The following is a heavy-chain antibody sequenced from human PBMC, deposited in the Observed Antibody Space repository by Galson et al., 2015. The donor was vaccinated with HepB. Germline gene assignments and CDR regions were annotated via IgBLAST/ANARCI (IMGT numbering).Heavy chain of an antibody. CDR2: ISWNSDFT. CDR1: GFTFEDYA. CDR3: AQDLTYYYGSGSYFVGMDV. D-gene: IGHD3-10*01. V-gene: IGHV3-9*01. J-gene: IGHJ6*02. Sequence: SLRLSCAASGFTFEDYAMHWVRQVPGQGLEWVSGISWNSDFTGYADSVRGRFTVSRDNARYSLYLQMNRLITEDTALYYCAQDLTYYYGSGSYFVGMDVWGQGTTVTVSS.